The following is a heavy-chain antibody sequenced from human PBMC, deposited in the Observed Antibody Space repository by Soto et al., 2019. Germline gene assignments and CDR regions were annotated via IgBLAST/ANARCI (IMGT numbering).Heavy chain of an antibody. V-gene: IGHV3-33*01. CDR2: IWYDGSNK. D-gene: IGHD6-13*01. CDR1: GFTFSSYG. CDR3: ARGVKQQLGSDY. Sequence: GGSLRLSCAASGFTFSSYGMHWVRQAPGKGLEWVAVIWYDGSNKYYADSVEGRFTISRDNSKNTLYLQMNSLRAEDTAVYYCARGVKQQLGSDYWGQGTLVTVSS. J-gene: IGHJ4*02.